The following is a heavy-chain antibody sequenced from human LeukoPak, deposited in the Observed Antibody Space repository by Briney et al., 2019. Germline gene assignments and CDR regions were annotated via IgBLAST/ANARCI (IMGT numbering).Heavy chain of an antibody. D-gene: IGHD5-24*01. CDR1: GFTFSSYS. V-gene: IGHV3-48*04. Sequence: GGSLRLSCAASGFTFSSYSMNWVRQAPGKGLEWVSYISSSGSTIYYADSVKGRFTISRDNAKNSLYLQMNSLRAEDTAVYYCARGARGDGYNLDYYFDYWGQGTLVTVSS. J-gene: IGHJ4*02. CDR2: ISSSGSTI. CDR3: ARGARGDGYNLDYYFDY.